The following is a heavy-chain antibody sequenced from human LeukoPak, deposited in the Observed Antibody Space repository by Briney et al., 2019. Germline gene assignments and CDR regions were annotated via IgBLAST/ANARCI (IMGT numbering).Heavy chain of an antibody. J-gene: IGHJ6*01. V-gene: IGHV1-8*02. Sequence: ASVKLSCETSRYTFTVYYMHCVPQAPGQGLEWMVWINPNRGNTGYAQKIQGRATMTTNTSISTAYMEPSSRRSEDTAVYYCAIRRITIFGVVIIDYYYYGMDAWGQGATVTVSS. CDR2: INPNRGNT. CDR3: AIRRITIFGVVIIDYYYYGMDA. D-gene: IGHD3-3*01. CDR1: RYTFTVYY.